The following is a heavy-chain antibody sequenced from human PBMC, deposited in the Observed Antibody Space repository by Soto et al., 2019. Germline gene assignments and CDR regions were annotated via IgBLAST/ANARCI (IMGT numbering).Heavy chain of an antibody. CDR3: ALHFLGQARQRLFVDY. Sequence: QVQLRESGPGLVRPSETLSLSCSVSGASLNDFSWSWIRQPPGRGLEWIGYVSYSGRTTYSPSLKRRVTISLDTSKNAFSLNLTSMTAAGTAIYYCALHFLGQARQRLFVDYWGQGTLATVSS. CDR1: GASLNDFS. J-gene: IGHJ4*02. D-gene: IGHD3-3*01. CDR2: VSYSGRT. V-gene: IGHV4-59*08.